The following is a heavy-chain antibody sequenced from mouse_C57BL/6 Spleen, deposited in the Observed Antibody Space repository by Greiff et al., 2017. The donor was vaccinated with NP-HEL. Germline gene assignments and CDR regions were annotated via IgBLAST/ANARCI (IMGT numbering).Heavy chain of an antibody. Sequence: QVTLKECGPGILQSSQTLSLTCSFSGFSLSTSGMGVSWIRQPSGKGLEWLAHIYWDDDKRYNPSLKSRLTISKDTSRNQVFLKITSVDTADTATYYCARREGVTYFDYWGQGTTLTVSS. D-gene: IGHD2-2*01. J-gene: IGHJ2*01. V-gene: IGHV8-12*01. CDR2: IYWDDDK. CDR3: ARREGVTYFDY. CDR1: GFSLSTSGMG.